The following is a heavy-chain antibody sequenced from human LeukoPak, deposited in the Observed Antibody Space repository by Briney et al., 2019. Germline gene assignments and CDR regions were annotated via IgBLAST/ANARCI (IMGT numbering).Heavy chain of an antibody. CDR2: INPNSGGT. Sequence: ASVKASCKASGYTFTGYYMHWVRQAPGQGLEWMGWINPNSGGTNYAQKFQGRVTMTRDTSISTAYMELSRLRSDDTAVYYCATLKSPIAAAGSVYYYYYYMDVWGKGTTVTVSS. D-gene: IGHD6-13*01. CDR3: ATLKSPIAAAGSVYYYYYYMDV. CDR1: GYTFTGYY. V-gene: IGHV1-2*02. J-gene: IGHJ6*03.